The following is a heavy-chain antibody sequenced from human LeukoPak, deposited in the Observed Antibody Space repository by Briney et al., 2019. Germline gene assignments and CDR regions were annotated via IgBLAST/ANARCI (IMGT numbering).Heavy chain of an antibody. D-gene: IGHD3-16*02. V-gene: IGHV7-4-1*02. CDR2: INPNTGNP. Sequence: ASVKVSCKTSGYTFTNYAMNWVRQAPGQGLEWMGWINPNTGNPTYAQGFTGRFVFSLDTSVTTTYLQISGLKAEDTAVYYCARAYQRLGGLSFPDSWGQGTLVTVSS. CDR3: ARAYQRLGGLSFPDS. CDR1: GYTFTNYA. J-gene: IGHJ5*01.